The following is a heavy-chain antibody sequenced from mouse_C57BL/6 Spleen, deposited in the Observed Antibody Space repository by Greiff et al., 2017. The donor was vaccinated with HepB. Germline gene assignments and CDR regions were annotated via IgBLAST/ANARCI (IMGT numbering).Heavy chain of an antibody. D-gene: IGHD2-1*01. V-gene: IGHV14-4*01. CDR1: GFNIKDDY. CDR2: IDPENGDT. CDR3: TPPLYGTHAMDY. Sequence: EVKLMESGAELVRPGASVKLSCTASGFNIKDDYMHWVKQRPEQGLEWIGWIDPENGDTEYASKFQGKATITADTSSNTAYLQLSSRTSEDTAVYDCTPPLYGTHAMDYWGQGTSVTVSS. J-gene: IGHJ4*01.